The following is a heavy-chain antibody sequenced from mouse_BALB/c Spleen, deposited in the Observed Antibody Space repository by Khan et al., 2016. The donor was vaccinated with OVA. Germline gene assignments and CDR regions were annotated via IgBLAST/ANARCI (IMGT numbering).Heavy chain of an antibody. CDR2: ISYSGNT. J-gene: IGHJ2*01. CDR1: GFSITSDYA. D-gene: IGHD2-10*02. CDR3: GRVYGGYFDY. V-gene: IGHV3-2*02. Sequence: EVQLQESGPGLVKPSQSLSLTCTVTGFSITSDYAWNWIRQFPGNKLEWLGYISYSGNTTYNPSLKSRISVTRDTSTNQFFLQLNSVTTEDTAEYCGGRVYGGYFDYWGQGTTLTVSS.